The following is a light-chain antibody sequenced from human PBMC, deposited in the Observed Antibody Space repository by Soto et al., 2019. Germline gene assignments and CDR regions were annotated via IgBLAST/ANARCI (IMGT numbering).Light chain of an antibody. J-gene: IGLJ1*01. CDR3: CSFASSFYV. CDR2: EVS. V-gene: IGLV2-11*01. CDR1: SRDVDAYDF. Sequence: QSALTQPRSVSGSPGQSVTISCTGTSRDVDAYDFVSWYQHHPGKAPKLIIYEVSKRPSGVSHRFSGSKSGNTASLTISGLHDEDDDDYFCCSFASSFYVFGAGTKLTVL.